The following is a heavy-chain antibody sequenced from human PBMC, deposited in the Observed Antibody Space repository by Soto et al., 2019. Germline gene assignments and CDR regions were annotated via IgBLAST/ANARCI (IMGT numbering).Heavy chain of an antibody. J-gene: IGHJ4*02. CDR2: IKSKTDGGTT. Sequence: SLRLSCAASGFTFSNAWMSWVRQAPGKGLEWVGRIKSKTDGGTTDYAAPVKGRFTISRDDSKNTLYLQMNSLKTEDTAVYYCTTHNYYDSSGYRIDYWGQGTLVTVSS. CDR1: GFTFSNAW. D-gene: IGHD3-22*01. CDR3: TTHNYYDSSGYRIDY. V-gene: IGHV3-15*01.